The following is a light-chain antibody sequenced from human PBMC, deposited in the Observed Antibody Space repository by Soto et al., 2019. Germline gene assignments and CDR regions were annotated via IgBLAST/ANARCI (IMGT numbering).Light chain of an antibody. J-gene: IGKJ2*01. Sequence: EIVLTQSPATVSLSPGERATLSCRASQSVSSYLAWYQQKPGQAPRLLIYDASNRATGIPARFSGSGSGTDFTITISRLEPEDFAVYYCQQRSNWPYTFGQGTKLEIK. CDR2: DAS. CDR1: QSVSSY. V-gene: IGKV3-11*01. CDR3: QQRSNWPYT.